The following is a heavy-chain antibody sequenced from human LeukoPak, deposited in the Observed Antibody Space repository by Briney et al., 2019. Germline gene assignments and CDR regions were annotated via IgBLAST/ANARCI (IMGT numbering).Heavy chain of an antibody. Sequence: GGSLRLSCAASGFTFSSYSMNWVRQAPGKGLEWVSYISSSSSTIYYADSVKGRFTISRDNAKNSLYLQMNSLRAEDTAVYYCARVYSTSRANYYYYYMDVWAKGPRSPSP. CDR1: GFTFSSYS. D-gene: IGHD2-2*01. J-gene: IGHJ6*03. CDR3: ARVYSTSRANYYYYYMDV. V-gene: IGHV3-48*01. CDR2: ISSSSSTI.